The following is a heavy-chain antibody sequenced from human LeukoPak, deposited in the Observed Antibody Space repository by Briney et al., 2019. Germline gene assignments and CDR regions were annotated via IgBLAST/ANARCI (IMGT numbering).Heavy chain of an antibody. V-gene: IGHV3-23*01. Sequence: PGGSLRLSCAASGFTFSSYAMSWVRQAPGKGLEWVSAISGSGGSTYYADSVKGRFTISRDNSKNTLYLQMNSLRAEDTAVYYCAKDQEAWYYYGSGSYYNEGDYWGQGTLVTVSS. CDR1: GFTFSSYA. CDR3: AKDQEAWYYYGSGSYYNEGDY. D-gene: IGHD3-10*01. CDR2: ISGSGGST. J-gene: IGHJ4*02.